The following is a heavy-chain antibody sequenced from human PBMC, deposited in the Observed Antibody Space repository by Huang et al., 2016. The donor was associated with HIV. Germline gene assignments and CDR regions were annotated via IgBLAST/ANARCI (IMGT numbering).Heavy chain of an antibody. J-gene: IGHJ4*02. CDR2: INSDGSST. CDR3: ARDSQQWLVEDY. CDR1: GFTFSSYW. Sequence: EVQLVESGGGLVQPGGSLRLSCAASGFTFSSYWMHWVRQAPGKGLVGVSRINSDGSSTSYADSVKGRFTTARDNAKNTLELQMNSLRAEDTAVYYCARDSQQWLVEDYWGQGTLVTVSS. D-gene: IGHD6-19*01. V-gene: IGHV3-74*01.